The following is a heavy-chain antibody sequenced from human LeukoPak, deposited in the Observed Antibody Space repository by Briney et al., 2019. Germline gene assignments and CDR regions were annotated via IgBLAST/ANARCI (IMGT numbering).Heavy chain of an antibody. CDR1: GFTFSTYS. V-gene: IGHV3-30-3*01. J-gene: IGHJ4*02. CDR2: ISQDGSTQ. Sequence: PGGSLRLSCAASGFTFSTYSMHWVRQAPDKGLESVAVISQDGSTQYYAGPVQGRFTISRDNSENTLYLQLNSLRPEDTAVYYCSRDGEHGYNDIDYWGQGTLVTVSS. CDR3: SRDGEHGYNDIDY. D-gene: IGHD5-24*01.